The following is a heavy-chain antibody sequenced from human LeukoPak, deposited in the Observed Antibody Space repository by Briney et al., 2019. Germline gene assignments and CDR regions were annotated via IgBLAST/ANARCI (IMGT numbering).Heavy chain of an antibody. CDR3: ARYRDGSAFDI. CDR1: GFSFSSYE. V-gene: IGHV3-48*03. CDR2: ISSSARTI. J-gene: IGHJ3*02. Sequence: GGSLRLSCAASGFSFSSYEMNWVRQAPGKGLEWVSYISSSARTIYYADSVKGRFTISRDNAKNSLYLQMNSLRADDTAVYYCARYRDGSAFDIWGQGTMVTVSS. D-gene: IGHD1-26*01.